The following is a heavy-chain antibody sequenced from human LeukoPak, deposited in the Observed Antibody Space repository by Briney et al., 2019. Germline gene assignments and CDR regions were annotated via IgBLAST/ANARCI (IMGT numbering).Heavy chain of an antibody. V-gene: IGHV3-74*01. D-gene: IGHD5-24*01. CDR1: GFTFNTYT. Sequence: AGGSLRLSCAASGFTFNTYTMNWVRQAPGKGLVWVSRIISDGSSTSYADSVKGRFTMSRDNAKNTLYLQMNSLRAEGTAVYYYARDSRYNIEVWGQGTTVTVSS. CDR2: IISDGSST. J-gene: IGHJ6*02. CDR3: ARDSRYNIEV.